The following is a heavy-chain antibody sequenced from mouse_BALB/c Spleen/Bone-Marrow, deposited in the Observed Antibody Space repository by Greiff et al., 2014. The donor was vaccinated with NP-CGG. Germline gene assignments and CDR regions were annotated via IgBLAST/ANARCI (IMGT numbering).Heavy chain of an antibody. Sequence: VQLQQSGAELARPGASVKLSCKASGYTFTSYWMQWVKQRPGRGLEWIGAIYPGDGDTRYTQKFKGKATLTADKSSSTAYMQHSTLESEDSALYHCTSYYDYDGRGYWGQSTTLPVSS. CDR2: IYPGDGDT. V-gene: IGHV1-87*01. CDR1: GYTFTSYW. D-gene: IGHD2-4*01. J-gene: IGHJ2*01. CDR3: TSYYDYDGRGY.